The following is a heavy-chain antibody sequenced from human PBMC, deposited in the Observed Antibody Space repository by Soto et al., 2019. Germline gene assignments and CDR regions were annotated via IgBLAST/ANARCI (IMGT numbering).Heavy chain of an antibody. CDR1: GYTFTSYG. J-gene: IGHJ1*01. V-gene: IGHV1-18*04. CDR3: AMDYGDRPEYFKL. D-gene: IGHD4-17*01. Sequence: QVQLVQSGPALKRPGASMKVSCKASGYTFTSYGISWVRQAPGQGLEWMAWISPHKGRTQYSQKAQGRVTLSTDTSSNTAYMEMTTLRVDDTAVYYCAMDYGDRPEYFKLWGQGALVTVS. CDR2: ISPHKGRT.